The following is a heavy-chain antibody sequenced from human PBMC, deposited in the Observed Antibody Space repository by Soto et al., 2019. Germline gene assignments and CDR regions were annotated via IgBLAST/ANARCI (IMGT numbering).Heavy chain of an antibody. V-gene: IGHV3-33*08. Sequence: GGSLRLSCAASGFTFSSYGMHWVRQAPGKGLEWVAVIWYDGSNKYYADYVKGRFTISRDYSKNTLYLQMNSLRAEDLAVYYCATDGGCSSCSYDFWSGYYGAVAFDIWGQGKMVTVSS. CDR1: GFTFSSYG. CDR2: IWYDGSNK. D-gene: IGHD3-3*01. J-gene: IGHJ3*02. CDR3: ATDGGCSSCSYDFWSGYYGAVAFDI.